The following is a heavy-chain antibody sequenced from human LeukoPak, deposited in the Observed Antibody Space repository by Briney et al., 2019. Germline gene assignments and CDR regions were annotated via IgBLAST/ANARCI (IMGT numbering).Heavy chain of an antibody. V-gene: IGHV1-2*06. Sequence: ASVKVSCKASGYTFTGYYMHWVRQAPGQGLEWMGRINPNSGGTNYAQKLQGRVTMTTDTSTSTAYMELRSLRSDDTAVYYCARRYCIGGSCYVDFDYWGQGTLVTVSS. CDR1: GYTFTGYY. CDR2: INPNSGGT. J-gene: IGHJ4*02. D-gene: IGHD2-15*01. CDR3: ARRYCIGGSCYVDFDY.